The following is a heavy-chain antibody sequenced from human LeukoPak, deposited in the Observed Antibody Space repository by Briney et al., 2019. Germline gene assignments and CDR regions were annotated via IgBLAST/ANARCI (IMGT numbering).Heavy chain of an antibody. D-gene: IGHD4-23*01. J-gene: IGHJ2*01. CDR1: GGTFSSYA. CDR2: INPNSGGT. Sequence: ASVKVSCKASGGTFSSYAISWVRQAPGQGLEWMGGINPNSGGTNYAQKFQGRVTMTRDTSITTAYMELSRLSSDDTAVYYCARHPGKVTNDWYFDLWGRGTLVTVSS. V-gene: IGHV1-2*02. CDR3: ARHPGKVTNDWYFDL.